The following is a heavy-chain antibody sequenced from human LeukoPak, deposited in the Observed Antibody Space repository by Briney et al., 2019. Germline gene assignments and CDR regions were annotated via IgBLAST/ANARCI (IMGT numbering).Heavy chain of an antibody. CDR3: AKGIVMGATYFDY. Sequence: GGSLRLSCEASGFTFSSYAMHWVRQAPGKGLEWVAVISYDGSNKYYADSVKGRFTISRDNSKNTLYLQMNSLRAEDTAVYYCAKGIVMGATYFDYWGQGTLVTVSS. J-gene: IGHJ4*02. D-gene: IGHD1-26*01. V-gene: IGHV3-30-3*01. CDR2: ISYDGSNK. CDR1: GFTFSSYA.